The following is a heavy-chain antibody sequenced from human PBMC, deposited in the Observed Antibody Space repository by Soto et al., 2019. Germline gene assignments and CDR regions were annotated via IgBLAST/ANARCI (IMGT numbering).Heavy chain of an antibody. CDR2: IYYSGST. J-gene: IGHJ5*02. D-gene: IGHD6-19*01. CDR3: AKDQGSGWYFYWFDP. V-gene: IGHV4-30-4*01. CDR1: GGSISSGDYY. Sequence: QVQLQESGPGLVKPSQTLSLTCTVSGGSISSGDYYWSWIRQPPGKGLEWIGYIYYSGSTYYNPSLKSRVTISVDTSKNQFSLKLSSVTAADTAVYYCAKDQGSGWYFYWFDPWGQGTLVTVSS.